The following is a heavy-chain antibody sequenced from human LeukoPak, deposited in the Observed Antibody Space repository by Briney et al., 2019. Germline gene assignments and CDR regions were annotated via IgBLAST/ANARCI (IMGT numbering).Heavy chain of an antibody. Sequence: PSETLSLTCTLSGGSISSYYWSWIRQPAGKGLEWIGRIYTSGSTNYNPSLKSRVTMSVDTSKYQFSLKLSSVTAADTAVYYCAREQVEYSSSWYTIFDYWGQGTLVTVSS. J-gene: IGHJ4*02. CDR2: IYTSGST. CDR1: GGSISSYY. D-gene: IGHD6-13*01. V-gene: IGHV4-4*07. CDR3: AREQVEYSSSWYTIFDY.